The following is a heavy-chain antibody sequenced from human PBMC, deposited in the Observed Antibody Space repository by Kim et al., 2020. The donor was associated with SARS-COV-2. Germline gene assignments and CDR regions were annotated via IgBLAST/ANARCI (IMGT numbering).Heavy chain of an antibody. J-gene: IGHJ4*02. V-gene: IGHV3-33*01. Sequence: GGSLRLSCAASGFTFSSYGMHWVRQAPGKGLEWVAVIWYDGSNKYYADSVKGRFTISRDNSKNTLYLQMNSLRAEDTAVYYCAREGGYCSGGSCYVINLWEFDNWGQGTLGTASS. D-gene: IGHD2-15*01. CDR2: IWYDGSNK. CDR3: AREGGYCSGGSCYVINLWEFDN. CDR1: GFTFSSYG.